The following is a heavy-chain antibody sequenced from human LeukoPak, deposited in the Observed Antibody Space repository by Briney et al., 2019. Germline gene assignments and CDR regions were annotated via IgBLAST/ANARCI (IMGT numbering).Heavy chain of an antibody. CDR2: IYYSGST. CDR3: ARDRIDGRGYFDY. D-gene: IGHD2/OR15-2a*01. V-gene: IGHV4-61*08. J-gene: IGHJ4*02. Sequence: PSETLSLTCTVSGGSISSSDYYWGWIRQPPGKGLEWIGYIYYSGSTNYNPSLKSRVTISVDTSKNQFSLKLSSVTAADTAVYYCARDRIDGRGYFDYWGQGTLVTVSS. CDR1: GGSISSSDYY.